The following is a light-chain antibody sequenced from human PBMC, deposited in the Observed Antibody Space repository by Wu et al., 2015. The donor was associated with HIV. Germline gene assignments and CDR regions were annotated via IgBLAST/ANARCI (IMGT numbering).Light chain of an antibody. CDR1: QGIRND. Sequence: AIQMTQFPSSLSPSVGDRVTITCRASQGIRNDVSWFQQKPGKAPKLLIFGASTLQSGVPSRFSGSGYGTDFSLIISSLQPEDSATYYCLQDYNLXTFGQGTKGGNQT. CDR2: GAS. J-gene: IGKJ1*01. V-gene: IGKV1-6*01. CDR3: LQDYNLXT.